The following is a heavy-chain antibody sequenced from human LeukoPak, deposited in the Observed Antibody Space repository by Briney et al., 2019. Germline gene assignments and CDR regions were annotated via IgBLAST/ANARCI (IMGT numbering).Heavy chain of an antibody. V-gene: IGHV4-34*01. CDR2: INHSGST. CDR3: ARRWYSSSWYAYFQH. D-gene: IGHD6-13*01. J-gene: IGHJ1*01. CDR1: GGSFSGYY. Sequence: SETLSLTCAVYGGSFSGYYWSWIRQPPGKGLEWIGEINHSGSTNYNPSLKSRVTISVDTSKNQFSLKLSSVTAADTAVYYCARRWYSSSWYAYFQHWGQGTLVTVS.